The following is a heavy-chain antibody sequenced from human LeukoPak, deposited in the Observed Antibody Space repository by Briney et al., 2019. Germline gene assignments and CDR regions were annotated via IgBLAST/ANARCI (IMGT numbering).Heavy chain of an antibody. J-gene: IGHJ4*02. CDR3: ARVSGIAVAGTSFDY. Sequence: ASVKVSCKASGYTFTGYYMHWVRQAPGQGLEWMGWINPNSGCTNYAQKFQGRVTMTRDTSISTAYMELSRLRSDDTAVYYCARVSGIAVAGTSFDYWGQGTLVTVSS. V-gene: IGHV1-2*02. D-gene: IGHD6-19*01. CDR1: GYTFTGYY. CDR2: INPNSGCT.